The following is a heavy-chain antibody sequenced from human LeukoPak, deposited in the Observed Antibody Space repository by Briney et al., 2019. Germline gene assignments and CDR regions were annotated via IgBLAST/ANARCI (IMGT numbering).Heavy chain of an antibody. CDR3: ARDPQVYGDFDNWFDP. Sequence: ASVNVSCTASGYTFSIYGISWVRQAPGQGLEWMGWISAYNGNTNYAQKLQGRVTMTTDTSTSTAYMELRSLRSDDTAVYYCARDPQVYGDFDNWFDPWGQGTLVTVSS. CDR1: GYTFSIYG. CDR2: ISAYNGNT. V-gene: IGHV1-18*01. J-gene: IGHJ5*02. D-gene: IGHD4-17*01.